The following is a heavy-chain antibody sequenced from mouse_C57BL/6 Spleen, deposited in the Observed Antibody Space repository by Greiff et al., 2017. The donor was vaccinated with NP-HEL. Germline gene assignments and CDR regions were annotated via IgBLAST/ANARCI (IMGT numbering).Heavy chain of an antibody. CDR1: GYTFTSYW. CDR3: AREESPY. J-gene: IGHJ3*01. CDR2: IHPNSGST. Sequence: QVHVKQPGAELVKPGASVKLSCKASGYTFTSYWMHWVQQRPGQGLEWIGMIHPNSGSTNYNEKFKSKATLTVDKSSSTAYMQLSSLTSEDSAVYYCAREESPYWGQGTLVTVSA. V-gene: IGHV1-64*01.